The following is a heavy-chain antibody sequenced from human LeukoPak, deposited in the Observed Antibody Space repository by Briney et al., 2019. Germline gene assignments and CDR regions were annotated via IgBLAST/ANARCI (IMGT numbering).Heavy chain of an antibody. D-gene: IGHD4-17*01. Sequence: GGSLRLSCAASGFTFTGYAMSWVRQAPGKGLEWVSAISGSGGSTYYADSVKGRFTISRDNSKNTLYLQMNSLRTQRTAVYYCAKAGSYGLGNWFDPWGQGTLVTVSS. J-gene: IGHJ5*02. CDR3: AKAGSYGLGNWFDP. CDR2: ISGSGGST. CDR1: GFTFTGYA. V-gene: IGHV3-23*01.